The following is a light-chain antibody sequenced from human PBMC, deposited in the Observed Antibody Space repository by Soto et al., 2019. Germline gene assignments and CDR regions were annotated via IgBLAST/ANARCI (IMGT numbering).Light chain of an antibody. Sequence: QSVLTQPPSVSGAPGQRVTISCSGSRSNIGAGNDVQWYQQFPGTAPKLLIYANTNRPSGVPDRFSASKSGTSASLAISGLQAEDEADYYCQSSDIDGSGSRVFGGGTKLTVL. CDR1: RSNIGAGND. V-gene: IGLV1-40*01. J-gene: IGLJ3*02. CDR2: ANT. CDR3: QSSDIDGSGSRV.